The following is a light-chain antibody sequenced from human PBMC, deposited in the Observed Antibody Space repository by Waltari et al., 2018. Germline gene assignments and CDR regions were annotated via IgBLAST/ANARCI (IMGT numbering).Light chain of an antibody. Sequence: QSALTKPASVSGTPGQSITISCSGTTSAVGSYDLASWYQQHPGEAPKLLICEVFKRPPDTSSRFSGAKSGSTASLTISGLQPEDEADYYCCSYAGRGTYVFGSGAKVTVL. V-gene: IGLV2-23*02. CDR3: CSYAGRGTYV. CDR1: TSAVGSYDL. J-gene: IGLJ1*01. CDR2: EVF.